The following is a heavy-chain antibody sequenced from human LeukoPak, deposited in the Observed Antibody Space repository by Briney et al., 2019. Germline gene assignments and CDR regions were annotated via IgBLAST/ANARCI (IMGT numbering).Heavy chain of an antibody. CDR3: ARDHYYDSSGSFDY. V-gene: IGHV3-7*05. Sequence: AGGSLRLSCAASGFTFSSYWMSWVRQAPGKGLEWVANIKQDGSEKYYVDSVKGRFTISRDNAKNSLYLQMNSLRAEDTALYYCARDHYYDSSGSFDYWGQGTLVTVSS. J-gene: IGHJ4*02. CDR1: GFTFSSYW. CDR2: IKQDGSEK. D-gene: IGHD3-22*01.